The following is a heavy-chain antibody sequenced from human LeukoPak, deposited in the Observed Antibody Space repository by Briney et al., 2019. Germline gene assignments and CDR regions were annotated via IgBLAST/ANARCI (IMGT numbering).Heavy chain of an antibody. CDR1: GYSFNAYY. V-gene: IGHV1-2*02. CDR3: ARARGYSYGYDY. CDR2: INPNSGAT. Sequence: ASVKVSCKASGYSFNAYYIHWVRQAPGQGLEWMGWINPNSGATTCAQKFQGSVTMTGDTSIITAYMELSSLRSDDTAVYYCARARGYSYGYDYWGQGTLVTVSS. J-gene: IGHJ4*02. D-gene: IGHD5-18*01.